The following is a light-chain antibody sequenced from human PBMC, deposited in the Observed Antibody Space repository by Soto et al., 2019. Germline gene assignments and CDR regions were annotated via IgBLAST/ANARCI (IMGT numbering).Light chain of an antibody. CDR2: DVS. CDR1: SSDVRAYNY. J-gene: IGLJ1*01. CDR3: SSFTRSNSYV. Sequence: QSALTQPASVSGSPGQSITISCTGTSSDVRAYNYVSWYQQHPGKVPKLMIYDVSDRPSGVSNRFSGSKSGNTASLTISGFQAEDEADYYCSSFTRSNSYVFGTGTKVTVL. V-gene: IGLV2-14*03.